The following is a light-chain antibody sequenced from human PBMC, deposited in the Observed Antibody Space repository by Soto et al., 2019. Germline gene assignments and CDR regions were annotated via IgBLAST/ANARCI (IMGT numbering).Light chain of an antibody. CDR1: QSVSSY. J-gene: IGKJ4*01. CDR3: QQRSNWLT. CDR2: DAS. V-gene: IGKV3-11*01. Sequence: EIVLTQSPATLSSSPGEIATLSCRASQSVSSYLAWYQQKPGQAPRLLIYDASNRTTGIPARFSGSGSGTDFALTIISLEPEDFAVYYCQQRSNWLTLGGGTKVHIK.